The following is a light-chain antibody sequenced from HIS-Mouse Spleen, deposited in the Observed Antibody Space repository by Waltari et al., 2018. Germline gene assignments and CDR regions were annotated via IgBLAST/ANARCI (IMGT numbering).Light chain of an antibody. CDR2: GAS. CDR3: QQYNNWWT. CDR1: QSVSSN. J-gene: IGKJ1*01. V-gene: IGKV3-15*01. Sequence: EIVITKSPATLSVSPGARAPLSCRASQSVSSNLAWYQQKPGQAPRLLIYGASTRATGIPARFSGSGSGTEFTLTISSLQSEDFAVYYCQQYNNWWTFGQGTKVEIK.